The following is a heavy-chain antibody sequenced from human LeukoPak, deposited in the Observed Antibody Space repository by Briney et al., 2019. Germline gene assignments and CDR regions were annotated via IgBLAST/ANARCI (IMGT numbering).Heavy chain of an antibody. CDR1: GFTFSSYE. D-gene: IGHD3-3*01. CDR3: VRELVPHSSGYHTFHI. V-gene: IGHV3-48*03. J-gene: IGHJ3*02. CDR2: ISSSGHI. Sequence: PGGSLRLSCAASGFTFSSYEMDWVRQAPGKGLEWISYISSSGHIYNADSTRGRFTISRDNAKNSLYLQMNSLRVEDTAIYYCVRELVPHSSGYHTFHIWGQGTMVTVSS.